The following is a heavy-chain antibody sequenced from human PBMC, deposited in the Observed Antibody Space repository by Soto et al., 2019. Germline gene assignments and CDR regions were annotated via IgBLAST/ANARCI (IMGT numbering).Heavy chain of an antibody. CDR2: IIPIFGTA. Sequence: ASVKVSCKASGGTFSSYAISWVRQAPGQGLEWMGGIIPIFGTANYAQKFQGRVTITADESTSTAYMELSSLSSEDTAVYYCARSYYDYVWGSYRSYYFDYWGQGTLVTVSS. CDR3: ARSYYDYVWGSYRSYYFDY. V-gene: IGHV1-69*13. D-gene: IGHD3-16*02. CDR1: GGTFSSYA. J-gene: IGHJ4*02.